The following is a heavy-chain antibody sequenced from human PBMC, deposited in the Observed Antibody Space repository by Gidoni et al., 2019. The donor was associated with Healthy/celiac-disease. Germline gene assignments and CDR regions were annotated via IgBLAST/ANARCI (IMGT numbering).Heavy chain of an antibody. CDR3: ARGQAFDP. V-gene: IGHV4-34*01. CDR1: GGSFSGYY. CDR2: INHSGST. J-gene: IGHJ5*02. Sequence: QVQLQQWGAGLLKPSATLSLTCAVYGGSFSGYYCSWIRQPPGKGLEWIGEINHSGSTNYNPSLKSRVTITVDTSKNQFSLKLSSVTAADTAVYYCARGQAFDPWGQGTLVTVSS.